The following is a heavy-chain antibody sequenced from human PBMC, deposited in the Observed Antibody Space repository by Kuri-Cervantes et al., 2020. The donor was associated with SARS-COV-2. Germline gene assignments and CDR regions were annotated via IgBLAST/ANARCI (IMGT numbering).Heavy chain of an antibody. V-gene: IGHV3-69-1*01. CDR1: GFTFSDYY. CDR2: ISSSSTI. J-gene: IGHJ4*02. D-gene: IGHD3-9*01. CDR3: ARGRGDGLN. Sequence: GGSLRLSCAASGFTFSDYYMNWVRQAPGKGLEWVSSISSSSTIYYADSVKGRFTISRDNSKNTLYLQMNSLRAEDTAVYYCARGRGDGLNWGQGTLVTVSS.